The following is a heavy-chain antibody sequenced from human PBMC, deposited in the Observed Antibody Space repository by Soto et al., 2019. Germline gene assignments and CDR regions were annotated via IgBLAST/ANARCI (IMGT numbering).Heavy chain of an antibody. CDR1: GGTFSSYA. J-gene: IGHJ6*02. D-gene: IGHD2-2*01. Sequence: SVKVSCKASGGTFSSYAISWVRQAPGQGLEWMGGIIPIFGTANYAQKFQGRVTITADESTSTAYMELSSLRSEDTAVYYCARAGYQLLIHRDYYYGMDVWGQGTTVTVSS. V-gene: IGHV1-69*13. CDR3: ARAGYQLLIHRDYYYGMDV. CDR2: IIPIFGTA.